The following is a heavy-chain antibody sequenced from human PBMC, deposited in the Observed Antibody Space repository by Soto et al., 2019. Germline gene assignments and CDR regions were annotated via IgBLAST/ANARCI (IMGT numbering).Heavy chain of an antibody. Sequence: PSETLSLTCTVSGGSISSTYWSWIRQPPGKGLEWIGYIYDSGDTNYNPSLKSRVTMSIDTSKHQFSLKLSSVTAADTAVYYCARYSRNGDYMLDYWGQGTLVT. CDR2: IYDSGDT. CDR3: ARYSRNGDYMLDY. J-gene: IGHJ4*02. D-gene: IGHD4-17*01. CDR1: GGSISSTY. V-gene: IGHV4-59*01.